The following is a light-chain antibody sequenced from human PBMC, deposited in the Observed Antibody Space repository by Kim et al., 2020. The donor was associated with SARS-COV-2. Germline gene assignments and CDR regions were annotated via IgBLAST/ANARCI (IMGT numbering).Light chain of an antibody. Sequence: SVSPGERATLFCRASHSVSSNLAWYQQNPGKAPRLLIYGASTRATGISARFSGSGTGTDFTLTISGLQSEDFAVYHCQQYDNWWTFGQGTKVDIK. CDR3: QQYDNWWT. V-gene: IGKV3-15*01. CDR2: GAS. CDR1: HSVSSN. J-gene: IGKJ1*01.